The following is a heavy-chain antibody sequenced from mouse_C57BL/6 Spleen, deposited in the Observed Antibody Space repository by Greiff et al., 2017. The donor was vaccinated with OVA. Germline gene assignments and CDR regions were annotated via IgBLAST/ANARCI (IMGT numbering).Heavy chain of an antibody. J-gene: IGHJ2*01. V-gene: IGHV1-82*01. Sequence: QVQLVESGPELVKPGASVKISCKASGYAFSSSWMNWVKQRPGKGLEWIGRIYPGDGDTNYNGKFKGKATLTADKSSSTAYMQLSSLTSEDSAVYFCARGGYYVPFDYWGQGTTLTVSS. CDR3: ARGGYYVPFDY. D-gene: IGHD2-3*01. CDR2: IYPGDGDT. CDR1: GYAFSSSW.